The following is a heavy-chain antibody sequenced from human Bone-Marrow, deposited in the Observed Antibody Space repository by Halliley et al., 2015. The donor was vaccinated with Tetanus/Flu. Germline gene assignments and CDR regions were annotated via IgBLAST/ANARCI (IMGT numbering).Heavy chain of an antibody. D-gene: IGHD6-13*01. J-gene: IGHJ4*02. Sequence: NKKQDGSGTYYKGSGKGRFAISRDNARNSLYLEMDGLRAEDTAVYYGARGWASGWYASYFDSWGQGTLVTVSS. CDR3: ARGWASGWYASYFDS. CDR2: KKQDGSGT. V-gene: IGHV3-7*03.